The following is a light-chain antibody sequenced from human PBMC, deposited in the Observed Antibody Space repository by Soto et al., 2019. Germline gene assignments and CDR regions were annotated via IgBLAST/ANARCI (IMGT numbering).Light chain of an antibody. J-gene: IGLJ2*01. V-gene: IGLV2-23*01. CDR1: SSDVGSYNL. Sequence: QSALTQPASVSGSPGQSITISCTGTSSDVGSYNLVSWYQQHPGKAPKLMIYEGSKRPSGVSNRFSGSNSGNTASLTISGLQAEDEADDYCCSYAGSSTYVVFGGGTKLTVL. CDR2: EGS. CDR3: CSYAGSSTYVV.